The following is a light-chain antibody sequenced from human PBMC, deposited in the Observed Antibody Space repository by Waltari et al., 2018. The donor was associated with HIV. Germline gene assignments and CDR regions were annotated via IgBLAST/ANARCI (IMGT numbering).Light chain of an antibody. CDR3: CSYTGSNPFLL. CDR1: NSNVGSYDL. V-gene: IGLV2-23*02. J-gene: IGLJ2*01. CDR2: AVT. Sequence: QSALTQPASVSGSPGQSVTISCTGTNSNVGSYDLVSLYQHHPGIAPKVIIYAVTQRPSGVSSRFSGSKSGNTASLTISGLQAEDEANYYCCSYTGSNPFLLFGGGTKLTVL.